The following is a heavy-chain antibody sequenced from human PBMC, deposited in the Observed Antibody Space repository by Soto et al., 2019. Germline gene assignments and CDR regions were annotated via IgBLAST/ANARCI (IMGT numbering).Heavy chain of an antibody. CDR3: ARGSVGGGFAMDV. CDR1: GFTVSANY. V-gene: IGHV3-53*01. CDR2: IYSGGST. Sequence: GGSLRLSCSASGFTVSANYMNWVRQAPGKGLEWVSVIYSGGSTYSADSVKGRFTVSRDDSKNTLSLQMNSLRAEDTAVYYCARGSVGGGFAMDVWGQGTTVTVSS. J-gene: IGHJ6*02. D-gene: IGHD3-10*01.